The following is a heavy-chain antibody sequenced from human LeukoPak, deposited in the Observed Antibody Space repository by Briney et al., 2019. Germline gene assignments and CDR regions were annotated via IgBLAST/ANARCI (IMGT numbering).Heavy chain of an antibody. CDR2: IYYSGST. J-gene: IGHJ6*02. V-gene: IGHV4-39*07. CDR3: ARDIIVVVVAATPNYGMDV. Sequence: SETLSLTCTVSGGSISSSSYYGGWIRQPPGKGLESIGSIYYSGSTYYNPSLKSRVTISVDTSKNQFSLKLSSVTAADTAVYYCARDIIVVVVAATPNYGMDVWGQGTTVTVSS. CDR1: GGSISSSSYY. D-gene: IGHD2-15*01.